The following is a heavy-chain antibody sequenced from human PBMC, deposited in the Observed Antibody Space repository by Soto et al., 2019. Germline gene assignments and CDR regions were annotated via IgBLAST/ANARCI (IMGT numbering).Heavy chain of an antibody. V-gene: IGHV4-30-2*01. CDR1: GGSISSGGYS. Sequence: QLQLQESGSGLVKPSQTLSLTCAVSGGSISSGGYSWSWIRQPPGKGLEWIGYIYHSGSTYYNPSHKFLVTISVARSKSQFSLKLSSVTAADTAVYYCARAVGYCTNGVCYFCWFDPWGQGTLVTVSS. CDR3: ARAVGYCTNGVCYFCWFDP. D-gene: IGHD2-8*01. CDR2: IYHSGST. J-gene: IGHJ5*02.